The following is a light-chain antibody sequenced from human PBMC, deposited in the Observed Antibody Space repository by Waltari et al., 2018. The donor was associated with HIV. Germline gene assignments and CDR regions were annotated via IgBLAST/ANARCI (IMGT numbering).Light chain of an antibody. CDR1: RVNIGRNN. CDR3: AAWDASLGVV. CDR2: ANN. V-gene: IGLV1-47*01. J-gene: IGLJ2*01. Sequence: QSVLTHPPPASGTSGQRVTIPCSASRVNIGRNNVYWYQKLPGTVPKPPIYANNQRPSGVPDRFSGSKSGTSASLAISRLRSEDEADYYCAAWDASLGVVFGGGTKLTVL.